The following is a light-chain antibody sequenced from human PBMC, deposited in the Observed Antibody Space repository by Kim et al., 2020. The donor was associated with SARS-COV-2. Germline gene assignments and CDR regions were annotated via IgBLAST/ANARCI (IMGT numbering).Light chain of an antibody. CDR2: DAA. J-gene: IGKJ5*01. Sequence: GDRVTITCQASEDVSDYFNWYHQKPGEAPKVLIRDAANLESGVPSRFSRGGYGTEFSLTISSVQPEDMATYYRQQYDAPPFTFGEGTRLEIK. CDR3: QQYDAPPFT. CDR1: EDVSDY. V-gene: IGKV1-33*01.